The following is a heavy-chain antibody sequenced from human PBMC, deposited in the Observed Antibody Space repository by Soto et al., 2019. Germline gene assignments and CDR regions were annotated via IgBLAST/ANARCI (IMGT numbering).Heavy chain of an antibody. CDR1: GGSISSSSYY. J-gene: IGHJ4*02. Sequence: QLQLQESGPGLVKPSETLSLTCTVSGGSISSSSYYWGWIRQPPGKGLEWIGSGTTYNPSLRSRITISVDTSKNQFSLKLNSVTAADTAVYYCATYGGDTGRFDYWGQGILVTVSS. CDR3: ATYGGDTGRFDY. D-gene: IGHD4-17*01. V-gene: IGHV4-39*01. CDR2: SGTT.